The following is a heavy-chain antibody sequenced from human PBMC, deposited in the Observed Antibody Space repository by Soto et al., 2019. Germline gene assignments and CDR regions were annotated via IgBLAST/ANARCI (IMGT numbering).Heavy chain of an antibody. D-gene: IGHD6-6*01. CDR1: GGSISTGGYY. CDR3: ARGLSSTLFEN. J-gene: IGHJ4*02. CDR2: FYYSGST. V-gene: IGHV4-31*03. Sequence: QVQLQESGPGLVKPSQTLSLTCTVSGGSISTGGYYWTWIRQHPGTGLEWIGYFYYSGSTYYSPSLKSRVTISVDTSKNQFSLNLSSVTAADTAVYYRARGLSSTLFENCGQGALVTVSS.